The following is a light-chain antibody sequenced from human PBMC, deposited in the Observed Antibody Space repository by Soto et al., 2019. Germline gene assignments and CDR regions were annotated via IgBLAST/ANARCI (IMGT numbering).Light chain of an antibody. Sequence: EIVMTQSPATLSVSTGERATLSCRTSQSVSSNLAWYQQKPGQAPRLLIYGASTRATGIPARFSGSGSGTEFTLTISSLQSEDFAVYYCQQYDSSPPITFGQGTRLEIK. CDR1: QSVSSN. CDR2: GAS. J-gene: IGKJ5*01. V-gene: IGKV3-15*01. CDR3: QQYDSSPPIT.